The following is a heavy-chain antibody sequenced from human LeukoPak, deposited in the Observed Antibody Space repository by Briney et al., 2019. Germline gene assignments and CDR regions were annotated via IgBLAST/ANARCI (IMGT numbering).Heavy chain of an antibody. Sequence: GGSLRLSCAASGFTFSSYAMSWVRQAPGKGLEWVSAISGSGGSTYYADSVKGRFTISRDNSKNTLYLQMNSLRAEDTAVYYCASNVWGSYRYTPTDYWGQGTLVTVSS. J-gene: IGHJ4*02. CDR3: ASNVWGSYRYTPTDY. D-gene: IGHD3-16*02. V-gene: IGHV3-23*01. CDR1: GFTFSSYA. CDR2: ISGSGGST.